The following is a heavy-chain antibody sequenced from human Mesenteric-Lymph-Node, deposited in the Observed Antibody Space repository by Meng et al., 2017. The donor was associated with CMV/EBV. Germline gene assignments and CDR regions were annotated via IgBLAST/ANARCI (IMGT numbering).Heavy chain of an antibody. J-gene: IGHJ4*02. CDR1: GGSFSGYY. V-gene: IGHV4-34*01. CDR2: INHSGST. D-gene: IGHD3-9*01. Sequence: QVQFVQWGVGLFEPSETLSVTCAVYGGSFSGYYWNWIRQSPEKGLEWIGEINHSGSTTYNPSFTSRIIISVDTSTNQISLNMSSVTAADTAVYYCARGSSYDILTGYFDYWGQGALVTVSS. CDR3: ARGSSYDILTGYFDY.